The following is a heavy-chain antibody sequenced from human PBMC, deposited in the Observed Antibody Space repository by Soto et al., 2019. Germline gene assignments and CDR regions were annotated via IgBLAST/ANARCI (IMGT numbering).Heavy chain of an antibody. CDR3: AVNGGNPPYSDY. CDR2: IYYSGST. J-gene: IGHJ4*02. D-gene: IGHD2-15*01. V-gene: IGHV4-30-4*08. CDR1: GGSISTGGYY. Sequence: SGTLSLTCTVSGGSISTGGYYWSWIRQPPGKGLEWIGYIYYSGSTYYNPSLNSRVTISIDTSKNQFSLKLSSVTAADTAVYTCAVNGGNPPYSDYWGQGTLVTVSS.